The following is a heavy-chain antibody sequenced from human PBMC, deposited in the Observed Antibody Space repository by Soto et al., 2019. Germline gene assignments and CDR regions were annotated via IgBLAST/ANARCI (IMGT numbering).Heavy chain of an antibody. CDR1: GFTFRSYV. V-gene: IGHV3-33*05. J-gene: IGHJ4*02. CDR2: TSYDGSNN. CDR3: ARWGTTGGLAV. D-gene: IGHD3-16*01. Sequence: QVQLVESGGGVVQPGTSLRLSCVGSGFTFRSYVIHWVRQAPGKGLEWVALTSYDGSNNFYGDSVKGRFTISRDNSRNTVELQMDSLRLEATALYYCARWGTTGGLAVWGQGTLVSVSS.